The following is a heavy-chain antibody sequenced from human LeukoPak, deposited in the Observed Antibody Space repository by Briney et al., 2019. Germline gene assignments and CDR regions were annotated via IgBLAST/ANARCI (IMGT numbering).Heavy chain of an antibody. Sequence: CMRIINPSVGSTSYAQKFQGRVTMTRDTSTSTVYMELSSLRSEDTAVYYCARWGIAAADDWGQGTLVTVSS. V-gene: IGHV1-46*01. D-gene: IGHD6-13*01. CDR2: INPSVGST. J-gene: IGHJ4*02. CDR3: ARWGIAAADD.